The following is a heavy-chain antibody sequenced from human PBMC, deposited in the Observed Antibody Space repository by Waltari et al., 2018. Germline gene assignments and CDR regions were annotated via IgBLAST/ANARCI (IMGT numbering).Heavy chain of an antibody. D-gene: IGHD2-15*01. CDR2: ISGSGGST. V-gene: IGHV3-23*01. CDR1: GFTFSSSA. J-gene: IGHJ5*02. Sequence: EVQLLESGGGLVQPGGSLRLSCAASGFTFSSSAMSWVRQAPGKGLEWVSAISGSGGSTYYADSVKGRFTISRDKSKNTLYLQMNSLRAEDTAVYYCAKDRTDCSGGSCYFAWFDPWGQGTLVTVSS. CDR3: AKDRTDCSGGSCYFAWFDP.